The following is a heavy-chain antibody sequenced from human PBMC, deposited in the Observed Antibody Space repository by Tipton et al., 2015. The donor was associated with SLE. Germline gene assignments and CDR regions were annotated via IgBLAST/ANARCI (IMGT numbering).Heavy chain of an antibody. V-gene: IGHV1-18*01. CDR2: ISAYTGNT. Sequence: QVQLVQSGAEVKKPGASVKVSCKASGYTFTSYGISWVRQAPGQGLEWMGWISAYTGNTNYAQKLQGRVTMTTDTSTSTAYMELRSLRSDDTAVYYCATEAQLCSSTTCPFDYWGPGTLVTVSS. D-gene: IGHD2-2*01. J-gene: IGHJ4*02. CDR1: GYTFTSYG. CDR3: ATEAQLCSSTTCPFDY.